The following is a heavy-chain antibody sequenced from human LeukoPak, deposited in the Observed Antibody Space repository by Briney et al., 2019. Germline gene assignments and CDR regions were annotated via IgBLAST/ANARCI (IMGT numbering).Heavy chain of an antibody. Sequence: PSETLSLTCTVSGGSISRYYWSWIRQPPGKGLEGIGYIYYSGSTNYNPSLKSRVTISVDTSKNQFSLKLSSVTAADTAVYYCARWARGVGFDPWGQGTLVTVSS. CDR3: ARWARGVGFDP. D-gene: IGHD3-10*01. CDR1: GGSISRYY. J-gene: IGHJ5*02. CDR2: IYYSGST. V-gene: IGHV4-59*01.